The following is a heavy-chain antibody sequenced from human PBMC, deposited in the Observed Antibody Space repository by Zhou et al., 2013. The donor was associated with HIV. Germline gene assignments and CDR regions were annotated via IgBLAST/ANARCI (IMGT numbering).Heavy chain of an antibody. CDR2: IIPILGIA. CDR1: GGTFSSYA. V-gene: IGHV1-69*04. J-gene: IGHJ4*02. CDR3: ARARYSSSFPDDY. D-gene: IGHD6-6*01. Sequence: QVQLVQSGAEVKKPGSSVKVSCKASGGTFSSYAISWVRQAPGQGLEWMGRIIPILGIANYAQKFQGRVTITADKSTSTAYMELSSLRSEDTAVYYCARARYSSSFPDDYWGQGTPGHRLL.